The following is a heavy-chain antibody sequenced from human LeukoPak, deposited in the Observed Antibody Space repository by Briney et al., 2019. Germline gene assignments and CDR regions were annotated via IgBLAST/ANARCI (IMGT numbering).Heavy chain of an antibody. J-gene: IGHJ6*02. CDR2: IYYSGST. CDR1: GGSISSSSYY. D-gene: IGHD6-13*01. V-gene: IGHV4-39*01. Sequence: TASETLSLTCTVSGGSISSSSYYWGWLRQPPGKGLEWIGSIYYSGSTYYNPSLKSRVTISVDTSKNQFSLKLSSVTAADTAVYYCASEGRQQLVDYYYYYGMDVWGQGTTVTVSS. CDR3: ASEGRQQLVDYYYYYGMDV.